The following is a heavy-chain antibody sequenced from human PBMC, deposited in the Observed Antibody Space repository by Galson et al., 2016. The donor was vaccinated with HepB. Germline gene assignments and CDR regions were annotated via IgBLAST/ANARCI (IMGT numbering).Heavy chain of an antibody. D-gene: IGHD6-6*01. J-gene: IGHJ3*02. CDR3: TKNIADRREAFEI. V-gene: IGHV3-21*06. Sequence: SLRLSCAASGFAFSSYDMNWVRQAPGKGLEWVASISKNSAYIYDADSVKGRFTISRDNARNSLYLQMNSVRVDDTAVYYCTKNIADRREAFEIWGQGTMVTVSS. CDR1: GFAFSSYD. CDR2: ISKNSAYI.